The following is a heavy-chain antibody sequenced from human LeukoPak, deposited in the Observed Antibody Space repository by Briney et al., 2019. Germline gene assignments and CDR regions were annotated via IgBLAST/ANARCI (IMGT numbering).Heavy chain of an antibody. CDR1: GFTFSGAW. J-gene: IGHJ4*02. V-gene: IGHV3-15*01. D-gene: IGHD3-10*01. CDR3: TAGPWFGYDY. Sequence: GGSLRLSCAASGFTFSGAWMGWVRQAPGKGLEWVGRIRTKTDGGTTDYAAPVKGRFTISRDDSRNTLYLQMNSLKTEDTAVYFCTAGPWFGYDYWGQGTLVTVSS. CDR2: IRTKTDGGTT.